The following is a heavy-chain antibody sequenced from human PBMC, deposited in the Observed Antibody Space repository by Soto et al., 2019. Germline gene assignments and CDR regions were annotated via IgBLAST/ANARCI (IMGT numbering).Heavy chain of an antibody. CDR1: GGSISSGDYY. V-gene: IGHV4-30-4*01. D-gene: IGHD3-10*01. J-gene: IGHJ5*02. Sequence: QVQLQESGPGLVKPSQTLSLTCTVSGGSISSGDYYWSWIRQPPGKGLEWIGYIYYSGSTYYNPSLKSRVTISVDTSKNQFSLKLSFVTAADTAVYYCAREPALGRGWFDPWGQGTLVTVSS. CDR3: AREPALGRGWFDP. CDR2: IYYSGST.